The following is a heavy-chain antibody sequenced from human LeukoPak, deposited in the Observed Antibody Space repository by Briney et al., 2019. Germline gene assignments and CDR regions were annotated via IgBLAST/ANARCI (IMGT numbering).Heavy chain of an antibody. CDR1: GFAFSSDG. V-gene: IGHV3-23*01. Sequence: GGSLRLSCAASGFAFSSDGMSWVRQAPGKGLEWVSAISGGGGSTYYADSVKGRFTISRDNSKNTLYLQMNSLRAEDTAVYYCAKDEEIVVVPAAPLFDAFDIWGQGTMVTVSS. CDR3: AKDEEIVVVPAAPLFDAFDI. J-gene: IGHJ3*02. D-gene: IGHD2-2*01. CDR2: ISGGGGST.